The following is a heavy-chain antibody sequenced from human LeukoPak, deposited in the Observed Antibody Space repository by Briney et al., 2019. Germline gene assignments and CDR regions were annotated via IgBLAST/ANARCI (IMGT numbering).Heavy chain of an antibody. Sequence: PGGSLRLSCAASGFTFNNYAMHWVRQAPGKGLEYVSSISSNGGSTYYGNSVKGRFTISRDNSKNTLYLQMGSLRAEDMAVYYCARGYCSGATCYYDYWGQGTLVAVSS. D-gene: IGHD2-15*01. V-gene: IGHV3-64*01. CDR1: GFTFNNYA. J-gene: IGHJ4*02. CDR2: ISSNGGST. CDR3: ARGYCSGATCYYDY.